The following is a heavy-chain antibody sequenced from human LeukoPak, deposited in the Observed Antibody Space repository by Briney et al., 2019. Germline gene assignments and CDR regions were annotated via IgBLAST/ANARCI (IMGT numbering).Heavy chain of an antibody. Sequence: PSETLSLTRTVSGGSISSYYWSWIRQPPGKGLEWIGYIYYSGSTNYNPSLKSRVTISVDTSKNQFSLKLSSVTAADTAVYYCARLGMAASFDYWGQGTLVTVSS. J-gene: IGHJ4*02. CDR2: IYYSGST. CDR3: ARLGMAASFDY. V-gene: IGHV4-59*01. CDR1: GGSISSYY. D-gene: IGHD5-24*01.